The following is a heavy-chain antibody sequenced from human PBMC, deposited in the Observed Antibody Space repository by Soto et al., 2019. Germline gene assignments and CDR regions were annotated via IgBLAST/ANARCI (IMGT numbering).Heavy chain of an antibody. Sequence: AAVKVSCKASRYTFSTYAIHWVRQAPGQSLEWMGWINAGNGNTKYSQKFQGRVTITRDTSANTAYMELSSLRSEDTAVYYCARDGAVAGGINFDYWGQGTLVTVSS. CDR3: ARDGAVAGGINFDY. CDR2: INAGNGNT. J-gene: IGHJ4*02. CDR1: RYTFSTYA. D-gene: IGHD6-19*01. V-gene: IGHV1-3*01.